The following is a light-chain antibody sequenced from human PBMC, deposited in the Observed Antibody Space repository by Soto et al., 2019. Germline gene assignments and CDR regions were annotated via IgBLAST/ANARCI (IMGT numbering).Light chain of an antibody. CDR2: AND. J-gene: IGLJ3*02. CDR1: RSNIGGNA. CDR3: AVWDDSLSGPV. V-gene: IGLV1-47*02. Sequence: QSVLTQPPSVSGTPGQRVTISCSGSRSNIGGNAVTWYQQVPGTAPKLLIYANDQRPSGISDRFSGSKSGTSASLAIIGLRSDDESDYYCAVWDDSLSGPVFGGGTKLTVL.